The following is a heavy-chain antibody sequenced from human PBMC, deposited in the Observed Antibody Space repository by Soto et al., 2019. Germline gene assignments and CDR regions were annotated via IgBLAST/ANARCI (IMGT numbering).Heavy chain of an antibody. Sequence: QVQLVQSGAEVQKPGASVKVSCKASGYTLNTYYMHWVRQAPGQAPEWMGIINPRGGSTTYAQNFQDRVTMTRDTSSSTVYMELSSLRSEDTAVYYCARGGGFSPYYYNLDVWGQGTTVTVSS. CDR1: GYTLNTYY. CDR3: ARGGGFSPYYYNLDV. CDR2: INPRGGST. D-gene: IGHD2-15*01. V-gene: IGHV1-46*02. J-gene: IGHJ6*02.